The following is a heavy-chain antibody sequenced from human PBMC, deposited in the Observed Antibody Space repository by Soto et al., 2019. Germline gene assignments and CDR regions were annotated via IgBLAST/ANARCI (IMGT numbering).Heavy chain of an antibody. J-gene: IGHJ3*02. CDR3: ASLNLHKGWGSLANDAFDI. V-gene: IGHV3-21*01. Sequence: GGSLRLSCAASGFTFSSYSMNWVRQAPGKGLEWVSSISSSSSYIYYADSVKGRFTISRDNAKNSLYLQMNSLRAEDTAVYYCASLNLHKGWGSLANDAFDIWGQGTMVTVSS. D-gene: IGHD2-21*01. CDR1: GFTFSSYS. CDR2: ISSSSSYI.